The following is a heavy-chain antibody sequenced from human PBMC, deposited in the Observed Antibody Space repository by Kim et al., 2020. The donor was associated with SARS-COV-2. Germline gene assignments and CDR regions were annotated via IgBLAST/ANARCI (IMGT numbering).Heavy chain of an antibody. CDR3: AREQGSGMDV. CDR2: SNK. V-gene: IGHV3-30*01. J-gene: IGHJ6*02. D-gene: IGHD1-26*01. Sequence: SNKYYADSVKGRFTISRDNSKNTLYLQMNSLRAEDTAVYYGAREQGSGMDVWGQGTTVTVSS.